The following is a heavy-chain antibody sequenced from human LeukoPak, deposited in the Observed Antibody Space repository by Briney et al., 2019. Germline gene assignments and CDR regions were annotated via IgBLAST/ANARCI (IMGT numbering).Heavy chain of an antibody. Sequence: GGSLRLSCAASGFTFSSYGMNWVRQAPGKGLEWVSAISGSGGSTYYADSVKGRFTISRDNSKNTLYLQMNSLRAEDTAVYYCAKDRRGIVGATRAFDIWGQGTMVTVSS. J-gene: IGHJ3*02. V-gene: IGHV3-23*01. D-gene: IGHD1-26*01. CDR1: GFTFSSYG. CDR2: ISGSGGST. CDR3: AKDRRGIVGATRAFDI.